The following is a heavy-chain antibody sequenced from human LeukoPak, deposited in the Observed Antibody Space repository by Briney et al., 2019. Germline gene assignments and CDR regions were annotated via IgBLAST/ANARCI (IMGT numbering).Heavy chain of an antibody. J-gene: IGHJ4*02. V-gene: IGHV4-30-2*01. CDR3: ARGGGGGNWYDYVWGSYRPSYYYFDY. CDR2: IYHSGST. Sequence: SQTLSLTCAVSGGSISSGGYSWSWIRQPPGKGLEWIGYIYHSGSTYYNPSLKSRVTISVDRSKNQFSLKLSSVTAADTAVYYCARGGGGGNWYDYVWGSYRPSYYYFDYWGQGTLVTVSS. CDR1: GGSISSGGYS. D-gene: IGHD3-16*02.